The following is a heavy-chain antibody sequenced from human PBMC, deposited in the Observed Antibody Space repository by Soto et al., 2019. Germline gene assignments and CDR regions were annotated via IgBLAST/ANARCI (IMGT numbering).Heavy chain of an antibody. V-gene: IGHV4-30-4*08. CDR3: AREDDGGDTLDV. J-gene: IGHJ6*02. CDR1: GGSISSDYYH. CDR2: IHHSRSI. D-gene: IGHD2-21*02. Sequence: QVQLQQSGPGLVKPSQTLSLTSTVSGGSISSDYYHWTWIRQSPERGLEWIGYIHHSRSILYNPSLKSRVTMSVDTSKNLFSPHLSSVTAADTTVYFCAREDDGGDTLDVWGQGPTVTVSS.